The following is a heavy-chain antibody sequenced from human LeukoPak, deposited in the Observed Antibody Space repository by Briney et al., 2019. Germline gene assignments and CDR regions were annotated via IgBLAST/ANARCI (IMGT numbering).Heavy chain of an antibody. CDR1: GYTFTSYG. CDR3: ARVKLTVIVVEHFDY. V-gene: IGHV1-18*01. J-gene: IGHJ4*02. D-gene: IGHD3-22*01. CDR2: ISAYNGNT. Sequence: ASVKVSCKASGYTFTSYGISWVRQAPGQGLEWMGWISAYNGNTNYAQKLQGRVTMTTDTSTSTAYMELRSLRSDDTAVYYCARVKLTVIVVEHFDYWGQGTLVTVSS.